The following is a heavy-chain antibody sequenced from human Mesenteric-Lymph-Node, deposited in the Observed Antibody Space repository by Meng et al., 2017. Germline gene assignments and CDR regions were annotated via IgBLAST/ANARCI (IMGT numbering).Heavy chain of an antibody. CDR1: GYTFTNYY. D-gene: IGHD1-1*01. CDR2: INPSGGST. V-gene: IGHV1-46*01. Sequence: ASVKVSCKASGYTFTNYYMHWVRQAPGQGLEWMGIINPSGGSTTYAQKFQGRVTMTRDTSTSTVHMELSSLRSEDTAVYYCARDDIPRTTLFLGDTPSNFDHWGQGALVTVSS. J-gene: IGHJ4*02. CDR3: ARDDIPRTTLFLGDTPSNFDH.